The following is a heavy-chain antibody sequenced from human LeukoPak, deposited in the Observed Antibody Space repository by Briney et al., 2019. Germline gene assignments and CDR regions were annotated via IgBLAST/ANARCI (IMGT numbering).Heavy chain of an antibody. Sequence: KSSETLSLTCTVSGYSISSGYYWGWIRQPPGKGLEWIGSIYQSGSTYYNPSLKSRVTISVDTSKNQFSLKLSSVTAADTAVYYCARDDGSSYNFDYWGQGTLVTVSS. CDR3: ARDDGSSYNFDY. V-gene: IGHV4-38-2*02. CDR1: GYSISSGYY. J-gene: IGHJ4*02. CDR2: IYQSGST. D-gene: IGHD2-2*02.